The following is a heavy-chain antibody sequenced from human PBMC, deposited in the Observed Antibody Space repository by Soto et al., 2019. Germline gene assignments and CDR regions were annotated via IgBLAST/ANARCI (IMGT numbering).Heavy chain of an antibody. CDR3: ARGGWDFWSGYRRDFDY. V-gene: IGHV4-34*01. J-gene: IGHJ4*02. CDR1: GGSFSGYY. CDR2: INHSGST. D-gene: IGHD3-3*01. Sequence: PSETLSLTCAVYGGSFSGYYWSWIRQPPGKGLEWIGEINHSGSTNYNPSLKSRVTISVDTSKNQFSLKLSSVTAADTAVYYCARGGWDFWSGYRRDFDYWGQGTLVTVSS.